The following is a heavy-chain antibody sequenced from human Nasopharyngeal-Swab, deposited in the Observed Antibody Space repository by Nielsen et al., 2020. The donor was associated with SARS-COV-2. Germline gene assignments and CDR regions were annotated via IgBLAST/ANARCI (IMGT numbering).Heavy chain of an antibody. CDR2: ISGSGGST. V-gene: IGHV3-23*01. J-gene: IGHJ4*02. CDR3: ANPYYYDSSGYDDY. Sequence: VRQAPGKGLEWVSAISGSGGSTYYADSVKGRFTISRDNSKNTLYLQMNSLRAEDTAVYYCANPYYYDSSGYDDYWGQGNLVTVSS. D-gene: IGHD3-22*01.